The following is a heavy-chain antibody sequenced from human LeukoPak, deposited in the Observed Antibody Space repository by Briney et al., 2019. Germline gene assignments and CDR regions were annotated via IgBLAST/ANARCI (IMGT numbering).Heavy chain of an antibody. D-gene: IGHD6-19*01. CDR2: IWYDGSNK. V-gene: IGHV3-33*06. CDR3: AKDHSSGWYMEYFQH. Sequence: GGSLRLSCAASGFTFSSYGMHWVRQAPGKGLEWVAVIWYDGSNKYYADSVKGRFTISRDNSKNTLYLQMNSLRAEDTAVYYCAKDHSSGWYMEYFQHWGQGTLVTVSS. J-gene: IGHJ1*01. CDR1: GFTFSSYG.